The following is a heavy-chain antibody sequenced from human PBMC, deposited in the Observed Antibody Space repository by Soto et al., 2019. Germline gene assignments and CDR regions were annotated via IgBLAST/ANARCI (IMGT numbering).Heavy chain of an antibody. CDR1: GGSISSYY. V-gene: IGHV4-59*01. D-gene: IGHD5-18*01. CDR3: ARNRGYSYGFWFDY. CDR2: IYYSGST. J-gene: IGHJ4*02. Sequence: SLTCTVSGGSISSYYWSWIRQPPGKGLEWIGYIYYSGSTNYNPSLKSRVTISVGTSKNQFSLKLSSVTAADTAVYYCARNRGYSYGFWFDYWGQGTLVTVSS.